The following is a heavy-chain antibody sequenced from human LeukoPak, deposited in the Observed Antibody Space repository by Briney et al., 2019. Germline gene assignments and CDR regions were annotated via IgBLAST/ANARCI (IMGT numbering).Heavy chain of an antibody. V-gene: IGHV4-59*08. CDR1: GGSISGYY. D-gene: IGHD3-22*01. CDR3: ARGPYSYDSSGAFDI. CDR2: VYYSGST. Sequence: SETLSLTCTVSGGSISGYYWSWIRQSPGKGLEWIGYVYYSGSTNYNPSLKSRVTISMDTSKNQFSLKLSSVTAADTAVYFCARGPYSYDSSGAFDIWGQGTMVTVSS. J-gene: IGHJ3*02.